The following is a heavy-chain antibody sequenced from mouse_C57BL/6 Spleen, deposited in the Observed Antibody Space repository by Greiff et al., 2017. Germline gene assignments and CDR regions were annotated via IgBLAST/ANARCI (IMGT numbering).Heavy chain of an antibody. D-gene: IGHD1-1*01. Sequence: EVQLQQSGPELVKPGASVKIPCKASGYTFTDYNMDWVKQSHGKSLEWIGDINPNNGGTIYNQKFKGKATLTVDKSSSTAYMELRSLTSEDTAVYYCARGSYYGSSYGWFAYWGQGTLVTVSA. CDR2: INPNNGGT. J-gene: IGHJ3*01. CDR3: ARGSYYGSSYGWFAY. V-gene: IGHV1-18*01. CDR1: GYTFTDYN.